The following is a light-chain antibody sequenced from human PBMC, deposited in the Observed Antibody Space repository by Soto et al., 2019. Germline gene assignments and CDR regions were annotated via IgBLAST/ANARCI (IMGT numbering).Light chain of an antibody. Sequence: SVLTQSPATLSLSPGERATLSCRASQSINNYLAWYQQKPGQAPRLLIYDTSNRATGIPARFSGSGSGTDFTLTISSLEPEDFAVYYCQQRSNWPITFGQGTKVDIK. V-gene: IGKV3-11*01. CDR2: DTS. CDR3: QQRSNWPIT. J-gene: IGKJ1*01. CDR1: QSINNY.